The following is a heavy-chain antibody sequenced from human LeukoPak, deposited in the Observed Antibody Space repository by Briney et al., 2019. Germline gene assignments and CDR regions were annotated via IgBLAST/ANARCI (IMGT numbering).Heavy chain of an antibody. D-gene: IGHD6-19*01. Sequence: GASVTVSCKASGYTFTSYAMNWVRQAPGQGLEWMGWINTNTGNPTYAQGFTGRFVFSLDTSVSTAYLQISSLKAEDTAVYYCARAQYSSGCYSFDYWGQGTLVTVSS. V-gene: IGHV7-4-1*02. CDR3: ARAQYSSGCYSFDY. CDR2: INTNTGNP. CDR1: GYTFTSYA. J-gene: IGHJ4*02.